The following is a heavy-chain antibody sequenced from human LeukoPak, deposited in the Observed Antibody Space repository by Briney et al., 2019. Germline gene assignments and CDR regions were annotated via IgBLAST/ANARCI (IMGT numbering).Heavy chain of an antibody. CDR1: GFTFSSYA. CDR3: ARARDGYNYGYMDV. J-gene: IGHJ6*03. CDR2: ISGSGGST. Sequence: GGSLRLSCAASGFTFSSYAMSWVRQAPGKGLEWVSAISGSGGSTYYADSVKGRFTVSRDNSKNTLYLQMNSLRAEDTAVYYCARARDGYNYGYMDVWGKGTTVTISS. D-gene: IGHD5-24*01. V-gene: IGHV3-23*01.